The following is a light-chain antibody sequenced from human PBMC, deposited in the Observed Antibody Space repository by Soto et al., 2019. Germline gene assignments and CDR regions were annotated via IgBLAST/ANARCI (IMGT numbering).Light chain of an antibody. Sequence: EIVLTQSPDTLSLSPGERATLSCRASQSVNSGNLVWFQQKPGQAPRLLIYGATRRAPGIPDRFSGSGSGTDFTLTISGLETEDFAVYYCQQYDKSVWTFGQGTKVEIK. CDR2: GAT. CDR1: QSVNSGN. J-gene: IGKJ1*01. V-gene: IGKV3-20*01. CDR3: QQYDKSVWT.